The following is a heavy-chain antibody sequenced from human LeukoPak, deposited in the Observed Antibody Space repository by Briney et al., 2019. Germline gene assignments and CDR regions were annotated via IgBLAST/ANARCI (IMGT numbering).Heavy chain of an antibody. CDR2: TSSDGGNK. J-gene: IGHJ4*02. CDR1: GCTFSSYA. CDR3: ARDNSGSGSYIQLDY. V-gene: IGHV3-30-3*01. D-gene: IGHD3-10*01. Sequence: GTSLRLSCAASGCTFSSYAMYWVRQAPGKGLEWVAITSSDGGNKYYADSVKGRFTISRDNSKNTLYLQMNSLRTEDTAVYYCARDNSGSGSYIQLDYWGQGTRVTVSS.